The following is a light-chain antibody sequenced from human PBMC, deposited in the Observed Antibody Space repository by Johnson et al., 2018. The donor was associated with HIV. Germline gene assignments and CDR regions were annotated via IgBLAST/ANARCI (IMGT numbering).Light chain of an antibody. J-gene: IGLJ1*01. CDR1: SSNIGNNY. Sequence: QAVLTQPPSVSAAPGQKVTISCSGSSSNIGNNYVSWYQQLPGTAPKLLIYDNTKRPSGIPDRFSGSKSGTSATLGITGLQTGDEADYYCGTWDSSLSRGGFGTGTKVTVL. CDR3: GTWDSSLSRGG. V-gene: IGLV1-51*01. CDR2: DNT.